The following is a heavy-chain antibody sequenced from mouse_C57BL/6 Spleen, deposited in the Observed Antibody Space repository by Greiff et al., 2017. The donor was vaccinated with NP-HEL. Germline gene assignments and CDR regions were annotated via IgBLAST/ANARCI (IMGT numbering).Heavy chain of an antibody. D-gene: IGHD1-1*01. V-gene: IGHV1-64*01. Sequence: VQLQQPGAELVKPGASVKLSCKASGYTFTSYWMHWVKQRPGQGLEWIGMIHPNSGSTNYNEKFKSKATLTVDKSSSTAYMQLSSLTSEDSAVYYCARWVYYGSSYEGYFDVWGTGTTVTVSS. CDR1: GYTFTSYW. CDR2: IHPNSGST. CDR3: ARWVYYGSSYEGYFDV. J-gene: IGHJ1*03.